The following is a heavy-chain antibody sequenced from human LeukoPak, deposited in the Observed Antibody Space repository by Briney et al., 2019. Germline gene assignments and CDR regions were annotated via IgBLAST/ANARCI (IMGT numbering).Heavy chain of an antibody. Sequence: GWSLRLSCTASGFTFGDYGMSWVRQAPGKGLEWVGFIRSKAYGGTTEYAASVKGRFTISRDDSKSIAYLQVNSLKTEDTAVYYCTGSFGELSFFAHWGQGTLVTVSS. D-gene: IGHD3-10*01. V-gene: IGHV3-49*04. CDR2: IRSKAYGGTT. J-gene: IGHJ4*02. CDR3: TGSFGELSFFAH. CDR1: GFTFGDYG.